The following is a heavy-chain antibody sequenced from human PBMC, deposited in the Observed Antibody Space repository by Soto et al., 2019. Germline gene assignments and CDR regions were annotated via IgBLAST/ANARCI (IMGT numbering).Heavy chain of an antibody. CDR3: ARILAGTTLYYFDY. CDR2: IFSNDEK. Sequence: SGPTLVNPTETLTLTCTVSGFSLSNARMGVSWIRQPPGKALEWLAHIFSNDEKSCSTSLKSRLTISKDTSKSQVVLTMTNMDPVDTATYYCARILAGTTLYYFDYWGQGTLVTVSS. D-gene: IGHD1-7*01. J-gene: IGHJ4*02. V-gene: IGHV2-26*01. CDR1: GFSLSNARMG.